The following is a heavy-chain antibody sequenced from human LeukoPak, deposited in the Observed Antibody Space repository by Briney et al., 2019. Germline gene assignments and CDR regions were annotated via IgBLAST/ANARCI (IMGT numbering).Heavy chain of an antibody. CDR2: ISSSSSYI. V-gene: IGHV3-21*01. J-gene: IGHJ4*02. Sequence: GGSLRLSCVASGFTFSSYSMNWVRQAPGKGLEWVSSISSSSSYIYYADSVKGRFTISRDNAKNSLYLQMNSLRAEDTAVYYCASPLAYCGGDCLEAIDYWGQGTLVTVSS. CDR3: ASPLAYCGGDCLEAIDY. CDR1: GFTFSSYS. D-gene: IGHD2-21*02.